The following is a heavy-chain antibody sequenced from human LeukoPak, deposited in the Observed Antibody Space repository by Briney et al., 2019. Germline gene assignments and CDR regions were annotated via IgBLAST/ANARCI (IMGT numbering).Heavy chain of an antibody. V-gene: IGHV3-48*02. D-gene: IGHD2-2*01. CDR2: ITSNSITI. Sequence: GGSLRLSCAASGFTFSSYSMNWVRQAPGKGLEWVSYITSNSITIYYLVSVKGRFTISRDNAKNSLYLQMNSLRDEDTAVYYCARAPQYCPSSSCLNWFDPWGQGTLVTVSS. CDR1: GFTFSSYS. J-gene: IGHJ5*02. CDR3: ARAPQYCPSSSCLNWFDP.